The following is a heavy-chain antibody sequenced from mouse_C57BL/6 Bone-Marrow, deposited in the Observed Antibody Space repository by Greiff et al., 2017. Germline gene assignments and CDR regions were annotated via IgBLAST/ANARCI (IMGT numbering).Heavy chain of an antibody. V-gene: IGHV1-81*01. Sequence: VQLQQSGAELARPGASVKLSCKASGYTFTSHGISWVKQRTGQGLEWIGEIYPRSGNTYYNEKFKGKATLTADKSSSTAYMELRSLTSEDSAVYFCARPAGYVSWLAYWGQGTLVTVSA. CDR3: ARPAGYVSWLAY. D-gene: IGHD3-2*02. J-gene: IGHJ3*01. CDR2: IYPRSGNT. CDR1: GYTFTSHG.